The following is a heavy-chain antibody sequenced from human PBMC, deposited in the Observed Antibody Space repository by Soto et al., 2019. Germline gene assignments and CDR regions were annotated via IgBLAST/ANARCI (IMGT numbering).Heavy chain of an antibody. CDR3: AHKGGGDRILDY. D-gene: IGHD3-16*01. J-gene: IGHJ4*02. CDR2: IYWDGYK. V-gene: IGHV2-5*02. CDR1: GFSLRTNGVG. Sequence: QITLKESGPTLVKPTQTLTLTCAFSGFSLRTNGVGVGWIRQPPGKALEWLALIYWDGYKHYSPSLKSRLTIPEDTSKNQVVLTMPNMAPVDTATYFCAHKGGGDRILDYWGQGTLVTVSS.